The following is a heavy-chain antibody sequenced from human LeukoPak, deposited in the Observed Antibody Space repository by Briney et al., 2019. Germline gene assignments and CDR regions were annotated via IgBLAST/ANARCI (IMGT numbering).Heavy chain of an antibody. CDR1: GLTFSSYG. J-gene: IGHJ1*01. CDR3: AKGHDSSGYLIHR. D-gene: IGHD3-22*01. CDR2: ISYDGSDK. Sequence: GGSLRLSCAASGLTFSSYGMHWVRQAPGKGLAWVAVISYDGSDKYYADSVKGRFTISRDNSKNTLYLQMISLRAEDTAVYYCAKGHDSSGYLIHRWGQGTLVTVSS. V-gene: IGHV3-30*18.